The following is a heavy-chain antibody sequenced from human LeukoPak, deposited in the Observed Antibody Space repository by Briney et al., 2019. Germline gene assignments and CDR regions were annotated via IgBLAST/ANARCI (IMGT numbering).Heavy chain of an antibody. CDR2: INAGNGNT. CDR1: GYTFTSYA. J-gene: IGHJ4*02. V-gene: IGHV1-3*01. Sequence: ASVKVSCKASGYTFTSYAMHWVRQAPGQRLEWMGWINAGNGNTKYSQKFQGRVTITRDTSASTAYMELSSLRSEDTAVYYCARVRVADFYYFDYWGQGTLVTVSS. CDR3: ARVRVADFYYFDY. D-gene: IGHD6-19*01.